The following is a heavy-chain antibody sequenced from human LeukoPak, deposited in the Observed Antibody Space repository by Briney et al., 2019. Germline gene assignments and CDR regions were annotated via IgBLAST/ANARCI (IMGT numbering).Heavy chain of an antibody. Sequence: SQTLSLTCTVSGGSISSGDYYWSWIRQPPGKGLEWIGYIYYSGSTYYNPSLKSRVTISVDTSKNQFSLKLSSVTAADTAVYYCARAEPYDFWSGSRYFQHWGQGTLVTFSS. CDR3: ARAEPYDFWSGSRYFQH. D-gene: IGHD3-3*01. J-gene: IGHJ1*01. V-gene: IGHV4-30-4*01. CDR2: IYYSGST. CDR1: GGSISSGDYY.